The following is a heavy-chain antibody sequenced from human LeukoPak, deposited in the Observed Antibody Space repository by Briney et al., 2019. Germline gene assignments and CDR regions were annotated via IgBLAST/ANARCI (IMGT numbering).Heavy chain of an antibody. CDR2: IYSSGTT. CDR1: GGSFSGYY. D-gene: IGHD1-1*01. CDR3: ARRISSWNVYIDK. J-gene: IGHJ4*02. V-gene: IGHV4-59*08. Sequence: KPSETLSLTCTVSGGSFSGYYWSWIRQTPGKGLEWIGYIYSSGTTNYNRPLQSRVIISLDTPKNQFSLRVTSVTAADTAMYFCARRISSWNVYIDKWGQGIQVTVSS.